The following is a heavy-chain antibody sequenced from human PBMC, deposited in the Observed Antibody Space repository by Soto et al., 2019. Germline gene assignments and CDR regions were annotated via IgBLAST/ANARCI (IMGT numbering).Heavy chain of an antibody. J-gene: IGHJ4*02. CDR2: IYYSGST. CDR3: ARLRYGDPRRQLKHFDY. D-gene: IGHD4-17*01. Sequence: QVQLQESGPGLVKPSETLSLTCTVSGGSVSSGSYYWSWIRQPPGKVLEWIGYIYYSGSTNYNPSLMSRVTISVDTSKNQFSLKLSSVTAADTAVYYCARLRYGDPRRQLKHFDYWGQGTLVTVSS. CDR1: GGSVSSGSYY. V-gene: IGHV4-61*01.